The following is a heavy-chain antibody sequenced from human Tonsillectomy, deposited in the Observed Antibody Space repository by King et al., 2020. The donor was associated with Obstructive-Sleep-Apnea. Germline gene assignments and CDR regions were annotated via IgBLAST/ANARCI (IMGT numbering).Heavy chain of an antibody. J-gene: IGHJ3*02. V-gene: IGHV4-34*01. CDR3: ARGPAFLTGLSSCAFDI. CDR1: GGSFSGYY. D-gene: IGHD3-9*01. CDR2: ITHSGST. Sequence: VQLQQWGAGLLKPSETLSLTCAVYGGSFSGYYWSGIRQPPGKGLGWIGEITHSGSTNYNPPLKSRVTISVDPSKNQFSLRLGCVTAADTAVYYCARGPAFLTGLSSCAFDIWGQGTMVTVSS.